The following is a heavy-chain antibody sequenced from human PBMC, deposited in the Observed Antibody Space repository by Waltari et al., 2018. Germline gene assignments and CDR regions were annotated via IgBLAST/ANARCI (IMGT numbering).Heavy chain of an antibody. V-gene: IGHV3-43*01. CDR2: ISWDGGST. J-gene: IGHJ6*02. CDR1: GFTFDDYT. Sequence: EVQLVESGGVVVQPGGSLRLSCAASGFTFDDYTMPWVRQAPGKGLGWGSLISWDGGSTYYADSVKGRFTISRDNSKNSLYLQMNSLRTEDTALYYCAKAGITMVRGVPRESYGMDVWGQGTTVTVSS. CDR3: AKAGITMVRGVPRESYGMDV. D-gene: IGHD3-10*01.